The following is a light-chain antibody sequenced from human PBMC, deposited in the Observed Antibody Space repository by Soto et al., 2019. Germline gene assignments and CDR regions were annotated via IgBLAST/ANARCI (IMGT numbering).Light chain of an antibody. CDR2: GAS. J-gene: IGKJ1*01. CDR3: HLYGSSSWT. Sequence: EIVLTQSPGTLSLSPGERATLSCRASQAISSGYLSWYQQKAGQAPRLLIFGASSRATDIPDRFSGGESGTDFSLTITRLEPEDFAVYYCHLYGSSSWTFGQGTKVDIK. CDR1: QAISSGY. V-gene: IGKV3-20*01.